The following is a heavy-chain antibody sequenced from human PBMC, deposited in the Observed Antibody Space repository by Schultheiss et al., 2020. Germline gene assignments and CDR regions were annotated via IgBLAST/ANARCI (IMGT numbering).Heavy chain of an antibody. CDR3: TTEGGVVPAAMPAFERIRDSPHGGPNWFDP. CDR1: GFTFSSYS. J-gene: IGHJ5*02. Sequence: GGSLRLSCAASGFTFSSYSMNWVRQAPGKGLEWVGRIKSKTDGGTTDYAAPVKGRFTISRDDSKNTLYLQMNSLKTEDTAVYYCTTEGGVVPAAMPAFERIRDSPHGGPNWFDPWGQGTLGTVAS. V-gene: IGHV3-15*07. CDR2: IKSKTDGGTT. D-gene: IGHD2-2*01.